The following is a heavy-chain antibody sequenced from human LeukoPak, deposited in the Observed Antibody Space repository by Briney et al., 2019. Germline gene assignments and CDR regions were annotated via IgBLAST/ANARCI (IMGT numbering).Heavy chain of an antibody. Sequence: SETLSLTCTVSGGSISSYYWSWIRQPPGKGLEWIGYIYYSGSTNYNPSLKSRVTISVDTSRNQFSLKLSSVTAADTAVYYCARDNRYYYDSSGLYDYWGQGTLVTVSS. CDR2: IYYSGST. J-gene: IGHJ4*02. CDR3: ARDNRYYYDSSGLYDY. D-gene: IGHD3-22*01. V-gene: IGHV4-59*01. CDR1: GGSISSYY.